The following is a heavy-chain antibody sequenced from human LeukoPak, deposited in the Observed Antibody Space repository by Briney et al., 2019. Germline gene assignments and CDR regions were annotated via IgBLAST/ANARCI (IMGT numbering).Heavy chain of an antibody. CDR3: ARTYYYDSSGYYWAQNYFDY. V-gene: IGHV5-51*01. CDR1: GYSLTSYW. J-gene: IGHJ4*02. CDR2: IYPGDSDT. Sequence: GESLKISCKGSGYSLTSYWIGWVRQIPGKGLEWMGIIYPGDSDTRYSPSFQGQVTISADKSISTAYLQWSSLKASDTAMYYCARTYYYDSSGYYWAQNYFDYWGQGTLVTVSS. D-gene: IGHD3-22*01.